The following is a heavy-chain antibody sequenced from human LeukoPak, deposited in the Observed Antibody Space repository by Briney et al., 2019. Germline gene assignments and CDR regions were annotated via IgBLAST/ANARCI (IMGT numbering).Heavy chain of an antibody. CDR1: GFTFSSYA. J-gene: IGHJ6*02. Sequence: GGSLRLSCAASGFTFSSYAMSWVRQAPGKGLEWVSAISGSGGSTYYADSVKGRFTISRDNSKNTLYLQMNSLRAEDTAVYYCANMVRGVIPTYYYYYGVDVWGQGTTVTVSS. CDR3: ANMVRGVIPTYYYYYGVDV. CDR2: ISGSGGST. V-gene: IGHV3-23*01. D-gene: IGHD3-10*01.